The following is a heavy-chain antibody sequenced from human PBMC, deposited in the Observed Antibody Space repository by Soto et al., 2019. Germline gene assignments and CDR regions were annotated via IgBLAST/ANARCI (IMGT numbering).Heavy chain of an antibody. CDR2: ISAYNGDT. CDR1: GYTFTSYG. J-gene: IGHJ4*02. CDR3: ASAGIVGGYFDY. D-gene: IGHD3-10*01. V-gene: IGHV1-18*01. Sequence: QVQLVQSGAEVKKPGASVKVSCKASGYTFTSYGVIWVRQAPGQGLEWMGWISAYNGDTDYAQKIQGRVTMTTDTSTSTAYMELRSLRSDDTAVFYCASAGIVGGYFDYWGQGTLVTVSS.